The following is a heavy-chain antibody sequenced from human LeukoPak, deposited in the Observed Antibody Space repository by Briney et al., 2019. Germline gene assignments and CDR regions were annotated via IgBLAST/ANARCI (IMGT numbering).Heavy chain of an antibody. V-gene: IGHV1-46*01. J-gene: IGHJ4*02. CDR1: RYTFTGYY. Sequence: ASVKVSCKASRYTFTGYYMHWVRQAPGQGLEWMGIINPSGGSTSYAQKFQGRVTMTRDTSTSTVYMELSSLRSEDTAVYYCARGATIAVAGPFPDYWGQGTLVTVSS. CDR3: ARGATIAVAGPFPDY. CDR2: INPSGGST. D-gene: IGHD6-19*01.